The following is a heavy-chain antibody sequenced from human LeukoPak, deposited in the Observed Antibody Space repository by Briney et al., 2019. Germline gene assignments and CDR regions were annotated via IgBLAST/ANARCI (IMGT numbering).Heavy chain of an antibody. V-gene: IGHV4-31*03. J-gene: IGHJ4*02. CDR2: ICYSGST. Sequence: PSQTLSLTCTVSGGSISSGGYYWSWIRQHPGKGLEWIGYICYSGSTYYNSSLKSRVTISVDTSKNQFSLKLSSVTAADTAVYYCARVPYYYDSSGYYSPGFFDYWGQGTLVTVSS. CDR3: ARVPYYYDSSGYYSPGFFDY. D-gene: IGHD3-22*01. CDR1: GGSISSGGYY.